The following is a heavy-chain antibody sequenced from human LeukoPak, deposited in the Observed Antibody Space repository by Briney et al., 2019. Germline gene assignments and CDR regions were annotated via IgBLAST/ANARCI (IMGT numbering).Heavy chain of an antibody. V-gene: IGHV1-2*02. Sequence: ASVKVSCKASGYTFTGYYMHWVRQAPGQGLEWMGWINPNSGGTNYAQKFQGRVTMTRDTSISTAYMELSRLRSDDTAVYYCAAAYSSGWYSPYYWGQGTLVTVPS. D-gene: IGHD6-19*01. CDR1: GYTFTGYY. CDR3: AAAYSSGWYSPYY. J-gene: IGHJ4*02. CDR2: INPNSGGT.